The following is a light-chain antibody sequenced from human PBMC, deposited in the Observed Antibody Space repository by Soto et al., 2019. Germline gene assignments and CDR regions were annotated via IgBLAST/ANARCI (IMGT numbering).Light chain of an antibody. J-gene: IGKJ1*01. CDR3: QQYGNSRGT. Sequence: EIVMTKSPATLSVSPGERATLSCRASQSVSSNLAWYQQKPGQAPRLLIYGASTRATGIPDRFSGSGSGTDFTLTISGLEPEDFAVYYCQQYGNSRGTFGQGTKVDIK. CDR2: GAS. V-gene: IGKV3-15*01. CDR1: QSVSSN.